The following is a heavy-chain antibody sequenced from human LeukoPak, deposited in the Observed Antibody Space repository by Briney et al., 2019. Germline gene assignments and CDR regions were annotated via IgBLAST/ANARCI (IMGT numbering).Heavy chain of an antibody. J-gene: IGHJ4*02. CDR2: ISSSSSYI. CDR1: GFTFSSYS. Sequence: GGSLRLSCAASGFTFSSYSMNWVRQAPGKGLEWVSSISSSSSYIHYADSVKGRFTISRDNAKNSLYLQMNSLRAEDTAVYYCARGKGYYDSSGYYPFDYWGQGTLVTVSS. CDR3: ARGKGYYDSSGYYPFDY. D-gene: IGHD3-22*01. V-gene: IGHV3-21*04.